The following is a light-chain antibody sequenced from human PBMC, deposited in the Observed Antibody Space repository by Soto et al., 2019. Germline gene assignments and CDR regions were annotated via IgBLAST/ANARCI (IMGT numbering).Light chain of an antibody. CDR3: QVWDSSSDHWV. J-gene: IGLJ3*02. CDR1: NIGSKS. CDR2: YDS. V-gene: IGLV3-21*04. Sequence: SYELTQPPSVSVAPGKTARITCGGDNIGSKSVHWFQQRPGQAPVLVMYYDSVRPSGIPERFSGSNSGNTAALTISRVEGGDEADYYCQVWDSSSDHWVFGGGTKLTVL.